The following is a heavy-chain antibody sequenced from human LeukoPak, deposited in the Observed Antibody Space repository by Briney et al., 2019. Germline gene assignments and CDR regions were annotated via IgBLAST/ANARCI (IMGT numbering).Heavy chain of an antibody. CDR3: ARGRGSGHKENWFDP. CDR2: MNPNSGNT. CDR1: GYTFTTYD. D-gene: IGHD6-19*01. Sequence: ASVKVSCKASGYTFTTYDINWVRQATGQGLEWMGWMNPNSGNTGYTQKFQGRVTMTRNTSISTAYMELSSLRSKDTAAYYCARGRGSGHKENWFDPWGQGTLVTVSS. V-gene: IGHV1-8*01. J-gene: IGHJ5*02.